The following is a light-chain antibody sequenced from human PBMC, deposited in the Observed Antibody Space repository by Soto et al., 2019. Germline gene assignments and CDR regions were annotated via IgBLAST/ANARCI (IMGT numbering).Light chain of an antibody. J-gene: IGKJ1*01. CDR2: GAS. V-gene: IGKV1-12*01. CDR3: LQHSTYPRT. CDR1: QGISSW. Sequence: DIQMTQSPSSVSASVGDRVTITCRASQGISSWLAWYQQKPGKAPNLLIYGASSLQSGVPSRFSGSGSGTDFTLTISSLQPEDFATYYCLQHSTYPRTFGQGTKVEIK.